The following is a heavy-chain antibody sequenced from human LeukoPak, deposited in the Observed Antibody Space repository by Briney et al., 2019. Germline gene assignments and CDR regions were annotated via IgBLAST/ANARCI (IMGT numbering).Heavy chain of an antibody. CDR3: TSTPGGAVATNGGVDY. Sequence: GGSLRLSCAASGFTFSSYAMHWVRQASGKGLEWVGRIRSKANSYATAYAASVKGRFTVSRDDSKNTAYLQMNSLKTEDTAVYYCTSTPGGAVATNGGVDYWGQGTLVTVSS. V-gene: IGHV3-73*01. J-gene: IGHJ4*02. D-gene: IGHD6-19*01. CDR1: GFTFSSYA. CDR2: IRSKANSYAT.